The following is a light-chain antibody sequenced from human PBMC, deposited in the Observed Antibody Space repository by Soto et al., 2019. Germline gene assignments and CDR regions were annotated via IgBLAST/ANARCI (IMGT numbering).Light chain of an antibody. V-gene: IGKV3-20*01. Sequence: ERATLSCRASQSVSSSYLAWYQQKPGQAPRLLIYGASSRATGIPDRFSGSGSGTDFTLTISRLEPEDFAVYYCQQYGSSPFTFGPGT. CDR3: QQYGSSPFT. CDR2: GAS. J-gene: IGKJ3*01. CDR1: QSVSSSY.